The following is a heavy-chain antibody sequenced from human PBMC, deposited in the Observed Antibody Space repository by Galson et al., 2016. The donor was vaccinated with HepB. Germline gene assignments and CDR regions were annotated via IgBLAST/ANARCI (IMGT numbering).Heavy chain of an antibody. D-gene: IGHD2-15*01. V-gene: IGHV4-61*01. CDR2: MYSSGRT. CDR1: GGSVSGGTDY. Sequence: LSLTCTVCGGSVSGGTDYWSWIRQPPGKGLEWIGHMYSSGRTKHNPSLKSQLTMSVDSSKNQFALKVTSVTAVDPAVYYCARGRYQKVVGYNYHYGMDVWGQGTTVTVSS. J-gene: IGHJ6*02. CDR3: ARGRYQKVVGYNYHYGMDV.